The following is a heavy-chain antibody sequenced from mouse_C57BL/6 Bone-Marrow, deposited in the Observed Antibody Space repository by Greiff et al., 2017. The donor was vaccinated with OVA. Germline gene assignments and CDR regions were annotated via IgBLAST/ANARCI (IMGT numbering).Heavy chain of an antibody. D-gene: IGHD3-2*02. J-gene: IGHJ3*01. CDR3: ARGSGYLSWFAY. CDR1: GYTFTSYW. Sequence: VQLQQPGAELVKPGASVKLSCKASGYTFTSYWMHWVKQRPGQGLEWIGMIHPNSGSTNYNEKFKSKATLTVDTSSSTAYMQLSSLTSEDSAVYYCARGSGYLSWFAYWGQGTLVTVSA. V-gene: IGHV1-64*01. CDR2: IHPNSGST.